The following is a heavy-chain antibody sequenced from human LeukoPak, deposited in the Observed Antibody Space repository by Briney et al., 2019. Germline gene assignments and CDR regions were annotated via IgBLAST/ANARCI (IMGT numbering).Heavy chain of an antibody. J-gene: IGHJ4*02. CDR3: ARDRSRWDLLPFDS. CDR1: GGSISSRSYY. D-gene: IGHD1-26*01. CDR2: IYYSGDT. Sequence: SETLSLTCTVSGGSISSRSYYWGWIRQPPGKGLEGIANIYYSGDTYYNPSLKSRVTISVDTSKNQFSLKLSSVAAADTAVYYCARDRSRWDLLPFDSWGQGTLVTVSS. V-gene: IGHV4-39*07.